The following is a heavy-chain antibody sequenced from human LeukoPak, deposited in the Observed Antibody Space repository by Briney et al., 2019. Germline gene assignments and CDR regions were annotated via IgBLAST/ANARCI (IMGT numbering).Heavy chain of an antibody. Sequence: GGSLRLSCAASGFILSTYSMNWVRQAPGKGLEWVSATSGSGGSTYYADSVKGRFTISRDNSKNTLYLQMNSLRAEDTAVYYCAKEVLDSSGYYPGGYFDYWGQGTLVTVSS. CDR2: TSGSGGST. J-gene: IGHJ4*02. D-gene: IGHD3-22*01. CDR1: GFILSTYS. V-gene: IGHV3-23*01. CDR3: AKEVLDSSGYYPGGYFDY.